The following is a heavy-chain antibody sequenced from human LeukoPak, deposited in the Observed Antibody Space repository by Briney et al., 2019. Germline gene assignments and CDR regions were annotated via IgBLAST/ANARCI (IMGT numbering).Heavy chain of an antibody. CDR2: IYTSGST. CDR3: AREVYCGGDCHTPAEYFQH. V-gene: IGHV4-61*02. D-gene: IGHD2-21*01. CDR1: GGSISSGSYY. J-gene: IGHJ1*01. Sequence: SETLSLTCTVSGGSISSGSYYWSWIRPPAGKGLEWIGRIYTSGSTNYNPSLKSRVTISVDTSKNHFSLKLSSVTAADTAVYYCAREVYCGGDCHTPAEYFQHWGQGTLVTVSS.